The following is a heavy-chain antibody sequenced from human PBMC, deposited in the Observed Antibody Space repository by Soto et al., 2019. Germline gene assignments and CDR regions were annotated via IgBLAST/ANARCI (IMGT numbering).Heavy chain of an antibody. CDR3: ARDREYSSSSDYGMDV. CDR1: GGTFSSYA. V-gene: IGHV1-69*14. Sequence: QVQLVQSGAEVKKPGSSVKVSCKASGGTFSSYAISWVRQAPGQGLEWMGGIIPIFGTANYAQKFQGRVTITADKTTSTAYMERSSLRSEDTAVYYCARDREYSSSSDYGMDVWGQGTTVTVSS. J-gene: IGHJ6*02. D-gene: IGHD6-6*01. CDR2: IIPIFGTA.